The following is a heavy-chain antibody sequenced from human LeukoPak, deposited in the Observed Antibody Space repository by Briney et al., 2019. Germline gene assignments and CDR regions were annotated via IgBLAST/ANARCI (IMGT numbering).Heavy chain of an antibody. J-gene: IGHJ5*02. D-gene: IGHD4-17*01. CDR3: AAVLDYGDYNDELNWFDP. Sequence: ASVKVSCKASGYAFTRYYMHWVRQAPGQGLEWMGGITPSGGSTSYAQKFQERVTITRVMSTSTAYVELSSLRSEDTAVYYCAAVLDYGDYNDELNWFDPWGQGTLVTVSS. V-gene: IGHV1-46*01. CDR1: GYAFTRYY. CDR2: ITPSGGST.